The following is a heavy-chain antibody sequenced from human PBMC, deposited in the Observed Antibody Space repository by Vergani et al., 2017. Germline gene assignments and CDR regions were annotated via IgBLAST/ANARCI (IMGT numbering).Heavy chain of an antibody. J-gene: IGHJ3*02. CDR2: INPSGGT. V-gene: IGHV1-2*02. CDR1: GYTFTSYY. CDR3: AKDRMCCGYSYRTDAFDI. Sequence: QVQLVQSGAEVKKPGASVKVSCKASGYTFTSYYMHWVRQAPGQGLEWMGIINPSGGTNYAQKFQGRVTMTRDTSISTAYMELSRLRSDDTAVYYCAKDRMCCGYSYRTDAFDIWGQGTMVTVSS. D-gene: IGHD5-18*01.